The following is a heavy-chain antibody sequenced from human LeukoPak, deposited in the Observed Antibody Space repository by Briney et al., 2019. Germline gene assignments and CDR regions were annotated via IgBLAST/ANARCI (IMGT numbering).Heavy chain of an antibody. V-gene: IGHV3-30*04. CDR1: GFTFSSYA. CDR2: ISYDGSNK. J-gene: IGHJ1*01. Sequence: GGSLRLSCAASGFTFSSYAMHWVRQAPGKGLEWVAVISYDGSNKYYADSVKGRFTISRDNSKNTLYLQMNSLRAEDTAVYYCARGWSGVVVITYFQHWGQGTLVTVSS. D-gene: IGHD3-22*01. CDR3: ARGWSGVVVITYFQH.